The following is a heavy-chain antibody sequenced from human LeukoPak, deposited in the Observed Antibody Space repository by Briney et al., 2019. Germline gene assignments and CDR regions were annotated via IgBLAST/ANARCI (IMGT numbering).Heavy chain of an antibody. V-gene: IGHV1-2*02. CDR1: GYTFTGYY. D-gene: IGHD5-18*01. CDR3: ARYSHGSAASDCV. CDR2: INPNSGGT. J-gene: IGHJ6*02. Sequence: GASVKVSCKASGYTFTGYYMHWVRQAPGQGLEWMGWINPNSGGTNYAQKFQGRVTMTRDTSISTAYMELSRLRSDDTAVYYCARYSHGSAASDCVWGQGITVTVSS.